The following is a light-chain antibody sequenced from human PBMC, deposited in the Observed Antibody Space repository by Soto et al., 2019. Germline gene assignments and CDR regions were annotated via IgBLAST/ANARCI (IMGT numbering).Light chain of an antibody. J-gene: IGLJ2*01. CDR3: SSYAGSNTHVV. CDR1: SSDVGGYNY. Sequence: QSALTQPPSASGSPGQSVTISCTGTSSDVGGYNYVSWYQQHPGKAPKLMIYEVSKRPSGVPDRFSGSKSGNTASLTVSGLQAEDEAEYDCSSYAGSNTHVVFGGGTKLTVL. V-gene: IGLV2-8*01. CDR2: EVS.